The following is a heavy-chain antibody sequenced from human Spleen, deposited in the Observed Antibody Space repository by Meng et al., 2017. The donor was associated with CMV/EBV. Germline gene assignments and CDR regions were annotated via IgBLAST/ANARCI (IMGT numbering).Heavy chain of an antibody. J-gene: IGHJ4*02. CDR1: GFTFSNNG. V-gene: IGHV3-30*02. Sequence: GESLKISCAASGFTFSNNGMHWVRQAPGKGLEWVALAHYLGDNTHYADSVKGRFTISRDNSKNTLYLQMNSLRAEDTAVYYCAKARVPAAIRGLDYWGQGTLVTVSS. CDR3: AKARVPAAIRGLDY. D-gene: IGHD2-2*02. CDR2: AHYLGDNT.